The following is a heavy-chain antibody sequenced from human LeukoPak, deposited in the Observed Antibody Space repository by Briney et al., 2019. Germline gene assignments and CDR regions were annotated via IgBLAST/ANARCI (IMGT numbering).Heavy chain of an antibody. Sequence: EASVKVSCKACGYTFTSYDFNRVRQATGHGLEWTGWMNRNSGNTGYAKKFQGRVTFTRNTAISTAYMELSRLRSEDTAVYFCARGRRSEYTYGPHYWGQGTLVAVS. J-gene: IGHJ4*02. CDR1: GYTFTSYD. CDR2: MNRNSGNT. D-gene: IGHD5-18*01. CDR3: ARGRRSEYTYGPHY. V-gene: IGHV1-8*01.